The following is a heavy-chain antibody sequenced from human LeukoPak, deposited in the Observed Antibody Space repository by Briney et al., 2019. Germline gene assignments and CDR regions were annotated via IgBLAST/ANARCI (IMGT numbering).Heavy chain of an antibody. V-gene: IGHV1-2*02. Sequence: GASVKASCKASGYIFTSYYIRWVRQAPGQGLEWMGWINPNSGVTNYAQKFQGRVTMAGDPSISTTSMELRRVRSDDTAMYYCARDPGANYFDYWGQGTLVTVSS. CDR3: ARDPGANYFDY. J-gene: IGHJ4*02. CDR1: GYIFTSYY. CDR2: INPNSGVT. D-gene: IGHD7-27*01.